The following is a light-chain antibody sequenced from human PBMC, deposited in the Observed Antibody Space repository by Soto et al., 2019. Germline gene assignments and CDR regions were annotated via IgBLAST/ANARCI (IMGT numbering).Light chain of an antibody. CDR1: TSVVGNYNL. CDR2: DVS. J-gene: IGLJ1*01. CDR3: SSYTSTNTLYV. Sequence: QSALTQPASVSGSPGQSITISCTGTTSVVGNYNLVSWYQQHPGKAPKLMIFDVSRRPSGVSDRFSASKSGNTASLTISGLQAEDEADYYCSSYTSTNTLYVFGTGTKLTVL. V-gene: IGLV2-14*03.